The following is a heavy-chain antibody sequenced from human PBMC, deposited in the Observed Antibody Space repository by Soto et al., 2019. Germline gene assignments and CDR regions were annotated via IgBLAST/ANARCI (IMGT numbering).Heavy chain of an antibody. Sequence: GGFLRLSCAASGVTFTNFFMTWVRQAPGKGLEWVANIKQDGREKYYVDSVKGRFTISRDSAQNSLYLQMNSLRAEDTAVYYCARSTVLRAYDYWGQGTLVTVSS. CDR1: GVTFTNFF. V-gene: IGHV3-7*01. J-gene: IGHJ4*02. CDR2: IKQDGREK. D-gene: IGHD3-10*01. CDR3: ARSTVLRAYDY.